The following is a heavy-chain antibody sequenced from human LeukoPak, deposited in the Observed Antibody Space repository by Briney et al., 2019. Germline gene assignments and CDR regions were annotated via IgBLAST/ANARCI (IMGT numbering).Heavy chain of an antibody. J-gene: IGHJ6*02. CDR2: MNPNSGNT. CDR1: GYTFTSYD. Sequence: GASVKVSCKASGYTFTSYDINWVRQATGQGLEWMGWMNPNSGNTGYAQKFQGRVTMTRNTSISTAYMELSSLRSEDTAVYYCARVITMVRGVFNPYGMDVWGQGTTVTVSS. V-gene: IGHV1-8*01. D-gene: IGHD3-10*01. CDR3: ARVITMVRGVFNPYGMDV.